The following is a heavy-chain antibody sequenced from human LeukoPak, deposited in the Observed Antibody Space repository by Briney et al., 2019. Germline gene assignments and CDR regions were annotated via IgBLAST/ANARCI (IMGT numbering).Heavy chain of an antibody. D-gene: IGHD2-15*01. CDR1: GVTFSSCA. Sequence: PGGSLRLSCAASGVTFSSCAMSWVRQAPGKGLEWVSAISGSGGSTYYADSVKGRFTISRDNSKNTLYLQMNSLRAEDTAVYYCAKDGPPIVVVVAATPGYFDYWGQGTLVTVSS. CDR2: ISGSGGST. V-gene: IGHV3-23*01. CDR3: AKDGPPIVVVVAATPGYFDY. J-gene: IGHJ4*02.